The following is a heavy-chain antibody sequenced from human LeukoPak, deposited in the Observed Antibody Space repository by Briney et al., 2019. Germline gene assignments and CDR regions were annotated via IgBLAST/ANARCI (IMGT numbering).Heavy chain of an antibody. CDR2: IYSGGGT. J-gene: IGHJ4*02. D-gene: IGHD5-18*01. CDR1: GFTVSDNY. V-gene: IGHV3-66*01. Sequence: PGGSLRLSCAASGFTVSDNYMGWVRQAPGRGLEWVSLIYSGGGTSYADSVKDRFTISRDNSKNTLYLQMNSLRAEDTALYYCAKGGGYSYGYYYWGQGTLVTVSS. CDR3: AKGGGYSYGYYY.